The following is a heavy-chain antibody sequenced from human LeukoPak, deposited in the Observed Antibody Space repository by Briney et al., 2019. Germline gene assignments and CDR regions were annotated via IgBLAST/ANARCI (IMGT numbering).Heavy chain of an antibody. CDR1: GFTFSTYS. CDR3: ARVEWEGPHPTLNY. J-gene: IGHJ4*02. V-gene: IGHV3-48*04. D-gene: IGHD1-26*01. CDR2: ISGTSSTM. Sequence: PGGSLRLSCAASGFTFSTYSMNWVRQAPGKGLDWVSYISGTSSTMHYAGSVKGRFTISRDNAKNSLYLQMNSLRAEDTAVYYCARVEWEGPHPTLNYWGQGTLVTVSS.